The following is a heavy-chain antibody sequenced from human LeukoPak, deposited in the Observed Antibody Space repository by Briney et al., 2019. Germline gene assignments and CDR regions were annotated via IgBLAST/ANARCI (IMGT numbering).Heavy chain of an antibody. D-gene: IGHD3-9*01. V-gene: IGHV1-2*02. Sequence: GASVKVSCKASGYTFTGYYMHWVRQAPGQGLEWMGWINPNSGGTNYAQKFQGRVTMTRDTSISTAYMELSRLRSDDTAVYYCARVGPLRYFDWLPLDYWGQGTLVTVSS. CDR3: ARVGPLRYFDWLPLDY. CDR1: GYTFTGYY. CDR2: INPNSGGT. J-gene: IGHJ4*02.